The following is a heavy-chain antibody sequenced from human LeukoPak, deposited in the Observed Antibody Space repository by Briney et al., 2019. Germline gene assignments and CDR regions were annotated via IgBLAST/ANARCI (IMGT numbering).Heavy chain of an antibody. CDR1: GASVSSSH. CDR3: SEGYFEPFDH. J-gene: IGHJ4*02. V-gene: IGHV4-59*02. D-gene: IGHD2/OR15-2a*01. CDR2: LSYTGKT. Sequence: SETLSLTCAVSGASVSSSHWNWIRQFPGRGLEWIGCLSYTGKTDYNPSLISRVTISLDTSKNQVSLKLTSATAADTAVYYCSEGYFEPFDHWGQGTLVTVSS.